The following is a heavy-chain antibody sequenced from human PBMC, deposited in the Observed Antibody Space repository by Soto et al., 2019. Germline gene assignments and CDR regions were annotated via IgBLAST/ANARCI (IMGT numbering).Heavy chain of an antibody. CDR1: GFTLNLYA. CDR3: VQENTPPFLDS. CDR2: LWYDGIRQ. D-gene: IGHD2-2*02. Sequence: EESGGGVVQIGRSLTLSCVASGFTLNLYAVHWVRQAPGKGLEWVGLLWYDGIRQDYADSVRGRFTISRDSSTNTVYLQMDSLSVEDPGVSFCVQENTPPFLDSWGQGTLVTVTS. J-gene: IGHJ4*02. V-gene: IGHV3-33*03.